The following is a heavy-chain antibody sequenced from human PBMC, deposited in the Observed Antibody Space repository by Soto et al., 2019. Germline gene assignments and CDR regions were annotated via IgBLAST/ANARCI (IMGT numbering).Heavy chain of an antibody. Sequence: PGGSLRLSCAASGFTFSSYAMHWVRQAPGKGLEWVAVISYDGSNKYYADSVKGRFTISRDNSKNTLYLQMNSLRAEDTAVYYCVRDGASLINLFFGMDVWGXGTTVTVSS. CDR2: ISYDGSNK. D-gene: IGHD2-8*01. V-gene: IGHV3-30-3*01. CDR3: VRDGASLINLFFGMDV. CDR1: GFTFSSYA. J-gene: IGHJ6*04.